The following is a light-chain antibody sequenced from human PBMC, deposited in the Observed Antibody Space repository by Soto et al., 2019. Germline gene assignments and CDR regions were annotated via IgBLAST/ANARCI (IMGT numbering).Light chain of an antibody. Sequence: QSALTQPVSVSGSPGQSITISCTGTSSDVGTYNLVSWYQHHPGEAPRLMIYEGSKRPSGISDRFSGSKSGNTASLTISGLQAEDEADYHCCSYAGSGTFVFGTGTKLTVL. J-gene: IGLJ1*01. CDR3: CSYAGSGTFV. V-gene: IGLV2-23*01. CDR2: EGS. CDR1: SSDVGTYNL.